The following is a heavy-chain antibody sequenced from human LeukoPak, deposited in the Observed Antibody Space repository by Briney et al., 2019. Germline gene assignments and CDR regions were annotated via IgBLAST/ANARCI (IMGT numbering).Heavy chain of an antibody. D-gene: IGHD3-22*01. Sequence: SGPALVKPTQTLTLNCTFSGFSLSTSGMRVSWIRQPPGKALEWLARIDWDDDKFYSTSLKTRLTISKDTSKNQVVLTMTNMDPVDTATYYCARIRVGQWLLLDYWGQGTLVTVSS. CDR3: ARIRVGQWLLLDY. CDR1: GFSLSTSGMR. CDR2: IDWDDDK. J-gene: IGHJ4*02. V-gene: IGHV2-70*04.